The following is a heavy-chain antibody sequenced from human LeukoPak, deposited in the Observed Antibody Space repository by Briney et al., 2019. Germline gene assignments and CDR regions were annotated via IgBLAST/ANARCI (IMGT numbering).Heavy chain of an antibody. D-gene: IGHD3-16*01. Sequence: ASVKVSCKASGYTFTSYGISWVRQAPGQGLEWMGWMNPNSGNTGYAQKFQGRVTITRNTSISTAYMELSSLRSEDTAGYYCARGLLGAWAFDIWGQGTMVTVSS. CDR1: GYTFTSYG. J-gene: IGHJ3*02. CDR3: ARGLLGAWAFDI. CDR2: MNPNSGNT. V-gene: IGHV1-8*03.